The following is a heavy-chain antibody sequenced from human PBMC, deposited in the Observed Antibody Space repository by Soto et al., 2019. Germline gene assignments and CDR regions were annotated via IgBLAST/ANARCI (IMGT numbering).Heavy chain of an antibody. CDR3: VRGGGGGLFDP. V-gene: IGHV3-11*06. Sequence: GGSLRLSCAGSGFTFGDSYMSWIRQAPGKGLEWLSYISPGSRYPAYADSVKGRLTIFRDNAKRSLYLQTMSLTAEDTAIYYCVRGGGGGLFDPWGQGTMVTVSS. D-gene: IGHD2-15*01. CDR1: GFTFGDSY. CDR2: ISPGSRYP. J-gene: IGHJ5*02.